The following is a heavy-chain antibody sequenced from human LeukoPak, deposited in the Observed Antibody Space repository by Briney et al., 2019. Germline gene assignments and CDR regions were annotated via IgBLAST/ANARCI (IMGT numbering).Heavy chain of an antibody. CDR1: GFTLNGYW. CDR2: ICYDESTK. Sequence: GGSLRLSCAASGFTLNGYWMHWVRHAPGEGLVWVSRICYDESTKNYAESVKGRFTTSRDKAMNTLYLQMNSLRAEDTALYYCTRVQAARSGLMDVWGRGTTVTVSS. D-gene: IGHD2-8*02. V-gene: IGHV3-74*01. CDR3: TRVQAARSGLMDV. J-gene: IGHJ6*02.